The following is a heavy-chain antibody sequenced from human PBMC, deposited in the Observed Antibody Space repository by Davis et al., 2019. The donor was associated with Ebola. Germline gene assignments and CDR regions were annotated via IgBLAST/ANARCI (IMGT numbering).Heavy chain of an antibody. J-gene: IGHJ6*02. D-gene: IGHD6-13*01. CDR3: AKVAGYSSSWYVGYYGMDV. V-gene: IGHV3-30*18. CDR1: GFTFSSYG. Sequence: GESLKISCAASGFTFSSYGMHWVRQAPGKGLEWVAVISYDGSNKYYADSVKGRFTISRDNSKNTLYLQMNSLRAEDTAVYYCAKVAGYSSSWYVGYYGMDVWGQGTTVTVSS. CDR2: ISYDGSNK.